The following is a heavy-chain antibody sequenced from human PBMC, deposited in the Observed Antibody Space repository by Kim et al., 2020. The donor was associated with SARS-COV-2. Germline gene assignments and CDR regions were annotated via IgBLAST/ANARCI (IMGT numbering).Heavy chain of an antibody. J-gene: IGHJ2*01. CDR3: ARVVVVITTADSWYFDL. D-gene: IGHD3-22*01. V-gene: IGHV1-69*04. Sequence: FQGRVTITADKSTSTAYMELSSLRSEDTAVYYCARVVVVITTADSWYFDLWGRGTLVTVSS.